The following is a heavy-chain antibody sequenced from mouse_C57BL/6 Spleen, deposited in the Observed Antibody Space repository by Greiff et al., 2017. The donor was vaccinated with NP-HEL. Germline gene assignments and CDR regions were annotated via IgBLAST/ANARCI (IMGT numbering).Heavy chain of an antibody. D-gene: IGHD3-3*01. V-gene: IGHV1-50*01. CDR1: GYTFTSYW. Sequence: QVQLQQPGAELVKPGASVKLSCKASGYTFTSYWMQWVKQRPGQGLEWIGEIDPSDSYTNYNQKFKGKATLTVDTSSSTAYMQLSSLTSEDSAVYYCARLGRDAMDYWGQGTSVTVSS. CDR3: ARLGRDAMDY. CDR2: IDPSDSYT. J-gene: IGHJ4*01.